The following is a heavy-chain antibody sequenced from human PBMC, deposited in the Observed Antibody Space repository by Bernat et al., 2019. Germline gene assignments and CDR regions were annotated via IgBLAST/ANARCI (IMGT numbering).Heavy chain of an antibody. CDR3: ARDRRVYGMDV. Sequence: EVQVVESGGGLVKPGGSLRLSCAASGFNINSYWTTWVRQAPGKGLEWVANIKPDGSEMFYVDSVKGRFTISRDNSKNSLYLQMNSLRAEDTAGYYCARDRRVYGMDVWGQGTTVTVSS. J-gene: IGHJ6*02. CDR1: GFNINSYW. CDR2: IKPDGSEM. V-gene: IGHV3-7*03.